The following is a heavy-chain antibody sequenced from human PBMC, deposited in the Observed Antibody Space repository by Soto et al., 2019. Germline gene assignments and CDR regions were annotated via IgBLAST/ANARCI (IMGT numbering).Heavy chain of an antibody. CDR2: IYHSGST. CDR1: GGSIISGGYS. V-gene: IGHV4-30-2*01. CDR3: ARVEDSSGYYYYFDY. Sequence: SETLSLTCAVSGGSIISGGYSWIWIRQPPGKGLEWIGYIYHSGSTYYNPSLKSRVTISVDRSKNQFSLKLSSVTAADTAVYYCARVEDSSGYYYYFDYWGQGTLVTVSS. D-gene: IGHD3-22*01. J-gene: IGHJ4*02.